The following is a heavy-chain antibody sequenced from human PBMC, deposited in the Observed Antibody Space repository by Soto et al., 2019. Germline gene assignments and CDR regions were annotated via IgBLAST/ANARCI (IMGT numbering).Heavy chain of an antibody. CDR3: TRHKYCSSTSCYTFDYYYGMDV. CDR2: IRSKANSYAT. J-gene: IGHJ6*02. V-gene: IGHV3-73*01. Sequence: SLRLSCAASGFTFSGSAMHWVRQASGKGLEWVGRIRSKANSYATAYAASVKGRFTISRDDSKNTAYLQMNSLKTEDTAVYYCTRHKYCSSTSCYTFDYYYGMDVWGQGTTVTVS. CDR1: GFTFSGSA. D-gene: IGHD2-2*02.